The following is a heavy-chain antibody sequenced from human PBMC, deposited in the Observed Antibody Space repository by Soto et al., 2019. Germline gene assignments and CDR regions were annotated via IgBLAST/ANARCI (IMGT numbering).Heavy chain of an antibody. Sequence: GGSLRLSCAASGFTFSSYAMSWVRQAPGKGLEWVSAISGSGGSTYYADSVKGRFTISRDNSKNTLYLQLNSLRAEDTAGDYREKDPPVVPADIFDYWGQGTLVTVSS. V-gene: IGHV3-23*01. D-gene: IGHD2-2*02. CDR3: EKDPPVVPADIFDY. CDR2: ISGSGGST. J-gene: IGHJ4*02. CDR1: GFTFSSYA.